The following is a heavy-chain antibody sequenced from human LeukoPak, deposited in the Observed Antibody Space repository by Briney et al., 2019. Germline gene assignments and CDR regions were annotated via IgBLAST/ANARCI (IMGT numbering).Heavy chain of an antibody. Sequence: ASVTVSCKASGYTFTGYYMHWVRQAPGQGLEWMGWINPNSGSTNYAQKFQGWVTMTRDTSISTAYMELSRLRSDDTAVYYCARGRFKDIVAMTYYFDYWGQGTLVTVSS. CDR3: ARGRFKDIVAMTYYFDY. V-gene: IGHV1-2*04. CDR2: INPNSGST. D-gene: IGHD5-12*01. CDR1: GYTFTGYY. J-gene: IGHJ4*02.